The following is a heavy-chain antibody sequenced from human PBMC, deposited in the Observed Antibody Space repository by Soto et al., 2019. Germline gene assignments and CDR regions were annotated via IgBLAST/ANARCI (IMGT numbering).Heavy chain of an antibody. V-gene: IGHV2-70*04. CDR1: GFSLGTTGMR. Sequence: VNPTQTLTLTCAFSGFSLGTTGMRVSWIRQPPGKALEWLARIDWDDDKFYSTSLKTRLTISKDTSKNQVVLRMTNMDPADTATYYCALSAGYYRGRHFDYSGQAPLLTLSS. CDR2: IDWDDDK. D-gene: IGHD3-10*01. J-gene: IGHJ4*02. CDR3: ALSAGYYRGRHFDY.